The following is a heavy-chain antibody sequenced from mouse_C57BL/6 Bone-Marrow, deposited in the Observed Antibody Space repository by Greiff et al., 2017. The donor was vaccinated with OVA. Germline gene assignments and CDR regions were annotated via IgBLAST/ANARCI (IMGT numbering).Heavy chain of an antibody. Sequence: ESGPGLVKPSQSLSLTCSVTGYSITSGYYWNWIRQFPGNKLEWMGYISYDGSNNYNPSLKNRISITRDTSKNQFFLKLNSVTTEDTATYYCARLYYGSSSYWYFDVWGTGTTVTVSS. D-gene: IGHD1-1*01. J-gene: IGHJ1*03. V-gene: IGHV3-6*01. CDR1: GYSITSGYY. CDR3: ARLYYGSSSYWYFDV. CDR2: ISYDGSN.